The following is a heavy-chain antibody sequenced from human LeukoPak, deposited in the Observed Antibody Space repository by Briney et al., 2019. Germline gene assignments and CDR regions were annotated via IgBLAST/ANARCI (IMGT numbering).Heavy chain of an antibody. CDR3: ARPNSYDYSDPRNAFDI. J-gene: IGHJ3*02. V-gene: IGHV3-7*01. CDR2: IKQDGSEK. D-gene: IGHD4-17*01. CDR1: GFTFSSYW. Sequence: PGGSLRLSCAASGFTFSSYWMSWVRQAPGKGLEWVANIKQDGSEKYYVDSVKGRFTISRDNSKNTLYLQMNSLRAEDTAVYYCARPNSYDYSDPRNAFDIWGQGTMVTVSS.